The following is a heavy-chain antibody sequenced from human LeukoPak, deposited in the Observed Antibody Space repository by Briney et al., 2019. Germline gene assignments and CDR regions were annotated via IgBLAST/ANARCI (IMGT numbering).Heavy chain of an antibody. CDR3: ARSTGPIDY. CDR1: GDSVSSNSAA. V-gene: IGHV6-1*01. CDR2: TYYRSKCST. Sequence: SQTLSLTCAISGDSVSSNSAAWNWIRQSPSRGLEWLGRTYYRSKCSTYYAVSVKSRISINRDTSKNQISLQLNSVTPEDTAVYYCARSTGPIDYWGQGTLVTVSS. D-gene: IGHD1-1*01. J-gene: IGHJ4*02.